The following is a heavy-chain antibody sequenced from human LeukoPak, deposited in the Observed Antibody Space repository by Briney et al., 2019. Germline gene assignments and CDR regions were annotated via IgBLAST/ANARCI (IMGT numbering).Heavy chain of an antibody. D-gene: IGHD3-3*02. J-gene: IGHJ4*02. Sequence: GGSLRLSCTVSGFTVSSNSMSWVRQAPGKGLEWVSFIYSGGNTHYSDSVKGRFTISRDNSKNTLYLQMNSLRAEDTAVYYCARSSFFGLFDYWGQGTLVTVSS. CDR3: ARSSFFGLFDY. V-gene: IGHV3-53*01. CDR1: GFTVSSNS. CDR2: IYSGGNT.